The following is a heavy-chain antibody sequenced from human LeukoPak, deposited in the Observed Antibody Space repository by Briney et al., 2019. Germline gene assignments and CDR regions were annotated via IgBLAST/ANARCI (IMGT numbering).Heavy chain of an antibody. CDR1: GFTFSSYG. D-gene: IGHD6-13*01. V-gene: IGHV3-30*18. Sequence: GRSLRLSCAASGFTFSSYGMHWVRQAPGKGLEWVAVISYDGSNKYYADSVKGRFTISRDNSKNTLYLQMNSLRAEDTAVYYCAKDPAPTAAGTRVDYFDYWGQGTLVTVSS. J-gene: IGHJ4*02. CDR2: ISYDGSNK. CDR3: AKDPAPTAAGTRVDYFDY.